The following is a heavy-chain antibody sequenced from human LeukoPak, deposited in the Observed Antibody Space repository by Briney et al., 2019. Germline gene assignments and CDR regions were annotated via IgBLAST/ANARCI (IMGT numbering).Heavy chain of an antibody. CDR1: GFTFSSYW. CDR3: ARHNVLSFDY. Sequence: QTGGSLRLSCAASGFTFSSYWMTWVRQAPGIGLEWVANINNDGSEQSYVDSVKGRFTISRDNAKNSLYLQVNSLRAEDTAVYYCARHNVLSFDYWGQGTLVTVSS. J-gene: IGHJ4*02. V-gene: IGHV3-7*05. CDR2: INNDGSEQ. D-gene: IGHD2-8*01.